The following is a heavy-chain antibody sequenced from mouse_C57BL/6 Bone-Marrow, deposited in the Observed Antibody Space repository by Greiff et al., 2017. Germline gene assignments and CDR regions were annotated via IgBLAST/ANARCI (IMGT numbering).Heavy chain of an antibody. Sequence: EVQLQESGPGLVKPSQSLSLTCSVTGYSITSGYYWNWIRQFPGNKLEWMGYISYDGSNNYNPSLKNRISITRDTSKNQFFLKLNSVTTEDTATYYCARENDYDRICYAMDYWGQGTSVTVSS. CDR2: ISYDGSN. J-gene: IGHJ4*01. CDR1: GYSITSGYY. CDR3: ARENDYDRICYAMDY. D-gene: IGHD2-4*01. V-gene: IGHV3-6*01.